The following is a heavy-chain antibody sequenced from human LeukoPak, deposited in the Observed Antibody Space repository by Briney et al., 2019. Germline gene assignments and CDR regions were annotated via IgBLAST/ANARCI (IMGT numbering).Heavy chain of an antibody. CDR1: GGTFSSYA. J-gene: IGHJ3*02. D-gene: IGHD1-26*01. CDR2: IIPILGIA. Sequence: SVKVSCKASGGTFSSYAISWVRQAPGQGLEWMGRIIPILGIANYAQKFQGRVTMTRNTSISTAYMELSSLRSEDTAVYYCARGRWELSDGAFDIWGQGTMVTVSS. CDR3: ARGRWELSDGAFDI. V-gene: IGHV1-69*04.